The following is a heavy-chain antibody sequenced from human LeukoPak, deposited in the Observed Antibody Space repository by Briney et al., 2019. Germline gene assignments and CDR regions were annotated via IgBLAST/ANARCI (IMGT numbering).Heavy chain of an antibody. CDR3: ARDRGSYYYYYGMDV. V-gene: IGHV3-30-3*01. D-gene: IGHD1-26*01. Sequence: GGSLRLSCAASGFTFSSYAMHWVRQAPGKGLEWVAAISYDGSNKYYADSVKGRFTISRDNSKNTLYLQMNSLRAEDTAVYYCARDRGSYYYYYGMDVWGQGTTVTVSS. CDR2: ISYDGSNK. J-gene: IGHJ6*02. CDR1: GFTFSSYA.